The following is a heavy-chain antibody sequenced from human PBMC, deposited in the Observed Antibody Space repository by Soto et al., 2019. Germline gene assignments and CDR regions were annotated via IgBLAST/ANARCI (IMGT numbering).Heavy chain of an antibody. CDR3: ARNGPLSNNWNQLDY. CDR2: IYYNRNT. J-gene: IGHJ4*02. V-gene: IGHV4-39*02. D-gene: IGHD1-1*01. CDR1: GGSISSSPYY. Sequence: QLQLQASGPGLVKSSETLSLTCTVSGGSISSSPYYWGWIRQPPGKGLEWLGNIYYNRNTFYNPSLKCRLTISPDTPRNPFSRNLSPVTAPDPAVYYCARNGPLSNNWNQLDYLGQGPLVTVSS.